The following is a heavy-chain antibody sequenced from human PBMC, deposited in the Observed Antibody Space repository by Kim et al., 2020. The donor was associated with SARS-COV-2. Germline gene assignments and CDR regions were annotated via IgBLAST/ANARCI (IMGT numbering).Heavy chain of an antibody. J-gene: IGHJ4*02. CDR3: AKDPLSYGGHQFDY. CDR1: GFSFSGFS. V-gene: IGHV3-23*01. CDR2: ISGSGSST. Sequence: GGSLRLSCAASGFSFSGFSMTWVRQAPGKGLEWVSTISGSGSSTYYADSVQGRFTISRDNSKNTLYLQMNSLRAEDTAVYYCAKDPLSYGGHQFDYWGRGTLATVSS. D-gene: IGHD4-17*01.